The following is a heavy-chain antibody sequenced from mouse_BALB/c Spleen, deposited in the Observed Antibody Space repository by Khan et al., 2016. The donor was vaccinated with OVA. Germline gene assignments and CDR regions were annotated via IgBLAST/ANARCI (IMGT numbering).Heavy chain of an antibody. CDR2: ISYSGNT. CDR3: ARIYGGDFDY. D-gene: IGHD1-1*01. Sequence: EVQLQESGPGLVKPSQSLSLTCTVTGYSITTDYAWNWIRQFPGNKLECVGYISYSGNTKYNPSLKSRISITRDTSKNQFFLQLKSVTTEDTARYYCARIYGGDFDYWGQGTTLTVSS. CDR1: GYSITTDYA. J-gene: IGHJ2*01. V-gene: IGHV3-2*02.